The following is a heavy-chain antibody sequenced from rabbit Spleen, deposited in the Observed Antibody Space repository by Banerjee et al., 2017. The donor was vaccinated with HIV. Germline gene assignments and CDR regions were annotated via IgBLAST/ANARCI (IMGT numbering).Heavy chain of an antibody. Sequence: QEQLEESGGGLVKPGASLTLTCIASGVSFSGNSYMCWVRQAPGKGLEWIACIDTGSSGFTYFASWAKGRFTISKTSSTTVTLQMTSLTAADTATYFCARGDASDTGYNLWGPGTLVTVS. J-gene: IGHJ4*01. D-gene: IGHD1-1*01. CDR2: IDTGSSGFT. CDR1: GVSFSGNSY. CDR3: ARGDASDTGYNL. V-gene: IGHV1S45*01.